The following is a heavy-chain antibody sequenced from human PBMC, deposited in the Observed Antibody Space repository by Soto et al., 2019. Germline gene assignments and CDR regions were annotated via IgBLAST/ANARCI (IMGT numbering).Heavy chain of an antibody. J-gene: IGHJ6*02. V-gene: IGHV5-10-1*01. CDR2: IDPSDSYT. CDR3: ARSLGIAAAGRVLCYYYGMDV. CDR1: GYTFTDNW. Sequence: GESLKISCEASGYTFTDNWMAWVRQMPAKSLEWMGRIDPSDSYTNYSPSFQGHVTISADKSISTAYLQWSSLKASDTAMYYCARSLGIAAAGRVLCYYYGMDVWGQGTTVTVSS. D-gene: IGHD6-13*01.